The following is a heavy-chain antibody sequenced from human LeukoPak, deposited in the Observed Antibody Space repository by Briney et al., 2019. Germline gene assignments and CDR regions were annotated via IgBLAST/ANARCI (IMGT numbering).Heavy chain of an antibody. CDR2: ISENI. Sequence: GGSLRLSCTASGFVFSRDNMNWVRQAPGKGVEGVSQISENIYHAESVKGRFTISRDNAKTSLYLQMSNLRAEDTAMYYCVREIGRPKTFYFNSWGRGTLVIVPS. CDR3: VREIGRPKTFYFNS. J-gene: IGHJ4*02. CDR1: GFVFSRDN. V-gene: IGHV3-48*04.